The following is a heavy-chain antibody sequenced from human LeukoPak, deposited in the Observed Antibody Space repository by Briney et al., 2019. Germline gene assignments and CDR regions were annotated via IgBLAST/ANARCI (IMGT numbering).Heavy chain of an antibody. CDR1: GFTFDDYA. CDR2: ISWNSGSI. V-gene: IGHV3-9*01. CDR3: AKDSSWYNHGMDV. Sequence: GGCLRLSCAASGFTFDDYAMHWVRQAPGKGLEWVSGISWNSGSIGYADSVKGRFTISRDNAKNSLYLQMNSLRAEDTALYYCAKDSSWYNHGMDVWGQGTTVTVSS. D-gene: IGHD6-13*01. J-gene: IGHJ6*02.